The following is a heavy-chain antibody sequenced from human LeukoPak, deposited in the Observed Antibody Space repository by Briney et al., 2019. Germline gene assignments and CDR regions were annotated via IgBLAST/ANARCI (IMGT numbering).Heavy chain of an antibody. CDR3: ARERSAAYYYYYMDV. Sequence: VASVKVSCKASGGTFSSYAISWLRQAPEQGLEWMGGIIPIFGTANYAQKFQGRVTITTDESTSTAYMELSSLRSEDTAVYYCARERSAAYYYYYMDVWGKGTTVTVSS. V-gene: IGHV1-69*05. D-gene: IGHD2-15*01. J-gene: IGHJ6*03. CDR1: GGTFSSYA. CDR2: IIPIFGTA.